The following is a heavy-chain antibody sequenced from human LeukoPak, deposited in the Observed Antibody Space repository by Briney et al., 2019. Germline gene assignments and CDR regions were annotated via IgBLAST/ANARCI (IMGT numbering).Heavy chain of an antibody. D-gene: IGHD3-3*01. CDR3: AKDELRFLEWLLSRMDV. CDR2: ISYDGSNK. J-gene: IGHJ6*02. V-gene: IGHV3-30*18. Sequence: GGSLRLSCAASGFTFSSYGMHWVRQAPGKGLEWVAVISYDGSNKYYADSVKGRFTISRDNSENTLYLQMNSLRAEDTAVYYCAKDELRFLEWLLSRMDVWGQGTTVTVSS. CDR1: GFTFSSYG.